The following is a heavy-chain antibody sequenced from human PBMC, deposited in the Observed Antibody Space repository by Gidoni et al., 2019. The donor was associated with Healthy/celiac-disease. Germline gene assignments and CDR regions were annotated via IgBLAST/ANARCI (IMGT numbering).Heavy chain of an antibody. CDR2: IYYSGST. J-gene: IGHJ5*02. Sequence: QVQLQESGPGLVKPSETLSLTCTVSGGSVSRGRYYWSWIRQPPGQGLEWIGYIYYSGSTNYNHSRKSRVTIAVDTSKNQFSLKLSSVTAADTAVYYCARCPIKIYSYGTYNWFDPWGQGTLVTVSS. D-gene: IGHD5-18*01. CDR1: GGSVSRGRYY. CDR3: ARCPIKIYSYGTYNWFDP. V-gene: IGHV4-61*01.